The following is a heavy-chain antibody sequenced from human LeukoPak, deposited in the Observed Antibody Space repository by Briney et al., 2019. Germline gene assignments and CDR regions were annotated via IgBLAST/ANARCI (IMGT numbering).Heavy chain of an antibody. CDR1: GFTFSSYG. CDR2: LSYDGTNK. Sequence: GRSLRLSCAASGFTFSSYGMHWVRQAPGKGLEWVAVLSYDGTNKYYADSVKGRFTISRDNSEKTLYLQMNSLRAEDTAVYYCAKVEAYGSGGYHPPPDYWGQGTLVTVSS. V-gene: IGHV3-30*18. CDR3: AKVEAYGSGGYHPPPDY. J-gene: IGHJ4*02. D-gene: IGHD3-10*01.